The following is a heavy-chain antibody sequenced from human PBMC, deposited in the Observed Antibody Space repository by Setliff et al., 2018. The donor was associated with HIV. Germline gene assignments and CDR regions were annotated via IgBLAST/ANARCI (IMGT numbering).Heavy chain of an antibody. CDR2: IYHSGST. Sequence: NPSETLSLTCAVSGYSISSGYYWGWIRQPPGKGLEWIGSIYHSGSTYYNPSLKSRVTISVDTSKNQFSLKLSAVTAADTAVYYGARMYSGYDWSPAGARTRYFDYWGQGTPVTVSS. D-gene: IGHD5-12*01. J-gene: IGHJ4*02. V-gene: IGHV4-38-2*01. CDR3: ARMYSGYDWSPAGARTRYFDY. CDR1: GYSISSGYY.